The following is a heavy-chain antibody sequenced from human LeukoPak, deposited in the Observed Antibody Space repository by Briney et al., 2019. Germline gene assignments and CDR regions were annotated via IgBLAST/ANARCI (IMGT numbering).Heavy chain of an antibody. CDR1: GYSISTSNY. D-gene: IGHD4-17*01. CDR2: IYYSGGI. Sequence: SETLSLTCAVSGYSISTSNYWAWIRQPPGKGLEWIGHIYYSGGIYYNPSLKSRVTKSVGTSKNQFSLKLSSVTAVDTAVYYCARKTTTGPTKAAFDIWGQGTMLTVSS. V-gene: IGHV4-28*05. CDR3: ARKTTTGPTKAAFDI. J-gene: IGHJ3*02.